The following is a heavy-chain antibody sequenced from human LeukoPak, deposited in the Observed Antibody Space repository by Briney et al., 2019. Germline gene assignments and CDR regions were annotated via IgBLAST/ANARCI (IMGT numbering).Heavy chain of an antibody. D-gene: IGHD6-13*01. CDR2: IYHSGRT. Sequence: PSGTLSLICGVSGGSINSDHWWSWVRQSPGKGLEWIGEIYHSGRTNYSPSLKSRLTMSVDKSKNEVSLKLTSVTAADTAVYYCARDRDRGILAAGWFEPWGQGTLVTVPS. V-gene: IGHV4-4*02. J-gene: IGHJ5*02. CDR3: ARDRDRGILAAGWFEP. CDR1: GGSINSDHW.